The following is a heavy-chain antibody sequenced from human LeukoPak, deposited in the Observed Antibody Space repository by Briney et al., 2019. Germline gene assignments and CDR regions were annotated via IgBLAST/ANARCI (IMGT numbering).Heavy chain of an antibody. D-gene: IGHD1-26*01. V-gene: IGHV3-21*01. CDR1: GFTFCTCS. CDR2: ISGSSYHI. CDR3: ASGAIVGARGPHN. J-gene: IGHJ4*02. Sequence: GGSLRLSGAASGFTFCTCSMKWVRQAPGKALEWVSSISGSSYHIYYADSVKGPFPISRDTANHLLYLQMNTLRAEDTAVYSCASGAIVGARGPHNWGQGTLVPVSS.